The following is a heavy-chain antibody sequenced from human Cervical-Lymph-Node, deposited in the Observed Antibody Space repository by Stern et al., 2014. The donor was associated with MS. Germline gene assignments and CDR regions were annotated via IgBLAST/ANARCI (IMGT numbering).Heavy chain of an antibody. D-gene: IGHD1-1*01. J-gene: IGHJ4*02. Sequence: EGQLVESGGGIVQPGGSLMISCVASGFNFRTYWMHWVRQGPGKGLEWVSRINGDGTVSTYADSVRGRFTISRNNANNTMSLQLDNLRVEDTAIYYCASAYRASWGQGTLVTVST. V-gene: IGHV3-74*02. CDR2: INGDGTVS. CDR3: ASAYRAS. CDR1: GFNFRTYW.